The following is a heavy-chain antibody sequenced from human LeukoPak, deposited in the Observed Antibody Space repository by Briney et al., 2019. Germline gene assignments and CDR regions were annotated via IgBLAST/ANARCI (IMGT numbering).Heavy chain of an antibody. V-gene: IGHV3-30*18. CDR1: GFTFSSYG. CDR3: AKDGGGLDY. J-gene: IGHJ4*02. D-gene: IGHD3-10*01. CDR2: ISYDGSNK. Sequence: GGSLRLSCAASGFTFSSYGMHWVRQAPGKGLEWVAVISYDGSNKYYADSVKGRFTISRDNSKNALYLQMNSLRAEDTAVYYCAKDGGGLDYWGQGTLVTVSS.